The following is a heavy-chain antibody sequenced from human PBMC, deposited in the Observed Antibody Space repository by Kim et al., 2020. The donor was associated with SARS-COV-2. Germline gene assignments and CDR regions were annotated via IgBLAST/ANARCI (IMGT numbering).Heavy chain of an antibody. V-gene: IGHV3-33*01. D-gene: IGHD5-18*01. J-gene: IGHJ4*02. CDR2: IWYDGSNK. CDR1: GFTFSSYG. CDR3: ARDYTAMAMSLDY. Sequence: GGSLRLSCAASGFTFSSYGMHWVRQAPGKGLEWVAVIWYDGSNKYYADSVKGRFTISRDNSKNTLYLQMNSLRAEDTAVYYCARDYTAMAMSLDYWGQGTLVTVSS.